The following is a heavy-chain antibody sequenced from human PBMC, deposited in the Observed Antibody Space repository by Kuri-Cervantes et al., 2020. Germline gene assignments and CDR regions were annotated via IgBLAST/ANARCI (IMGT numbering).Heavy chain of an antibody. CDR3: TTLGYCSGGSCYSADY. Sequence: GESLKISCAASRFTFSNAWMSWVRQAPGKGLEWVGRIKSRTDGGTTDYAAPVKGRFTISRDDSKNTLYLQMNSLKTEDTAVYYCTTLGYCSGGSCYSADYWGQGTLVTVSS. CDR1: RFTFSNAW. CDR2: IKSRTDGGTT. V-gene: IGHV3-15*01. D-gene: IGHD2-15*01. J-gene: IGHJ4*02.